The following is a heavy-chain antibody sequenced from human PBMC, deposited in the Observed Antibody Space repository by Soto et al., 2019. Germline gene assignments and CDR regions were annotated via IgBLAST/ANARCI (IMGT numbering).Heavy chain of an antibody. D-gene: IGHD6-19*01. CDR3: ARGIEGWYQGRYYYGMDV. CDR2: IYYSGST. CDR1: GGSVSSGSYY. V-gene: IGHV4-61*01. J-gene: IGHJ6*02. Sequence: QVQLQESGPGLVKPSETLSLTCTVSGGSVSSGSYYWSWIRQPPGKGLEWIGYIYYSGSTNYNPSLTSRVTISVDTSKNQFSLKLSPVTAADTAVYYWARGIEGWYQGRYYYGMDVWGQGTTVTVSS.